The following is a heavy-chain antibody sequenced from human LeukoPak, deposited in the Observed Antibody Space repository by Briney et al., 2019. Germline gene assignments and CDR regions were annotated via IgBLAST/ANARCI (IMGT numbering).Heavy chain of an antibody. CDR2: INAGNGNT. J-gene: IGHJ4*02. D-gene: IGHD3-22*01. CDR1: GYTFTSYV. CDR3: ARVMPPRQYYYESSGYYLN. Sequence: ASVKVSCKASGYTFTSYVMHWVRQAPGQTLEWMGWINAGNGNTKYSQKFQGRVTISRDTSASTAYMELSSLRSEDTAVYYCARVMPPRQYYYESSGYYLNWGQGTLVTVSS. V-gene: IGHV1-3*01.